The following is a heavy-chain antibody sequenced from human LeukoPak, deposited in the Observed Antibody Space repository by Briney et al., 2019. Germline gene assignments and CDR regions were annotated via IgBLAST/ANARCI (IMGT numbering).Heavy chain of an antibody. CDR1: AGSISSYY. J-gene: IGHJ5*02. CDR2: IYYSGST. Sequence: SETLSLTCTVSAGSISSYYWSWIRQPPGKGLEWIGYIYYSGSTNYNPSLKSRVTISVDTSKNQFSLKLSSVTAADTAVYYCARAVYTWAWFDPWGQGTLVTVSS. CDR3: ARAVYTWAWFDP. D-gene: IGHD2-2*02. V-gene: IGHV4-59*01.